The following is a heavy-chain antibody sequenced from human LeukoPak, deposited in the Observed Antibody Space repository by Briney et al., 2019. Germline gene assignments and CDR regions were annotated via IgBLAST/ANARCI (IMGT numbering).Heavy chain of an antibody. V-gene: IGHV5-51*01. CDR2: THLGDSDT. D-gene: IGHD2-2*01. CDR3: ASGGYSSTWYNFDY. CDR1: GYRFTGYW. J-gene: IGHJ4*02. Sequence: GESLKISCEGSGYRFTGYWIGWVRQTPGKGLEWMGITHLGDSDTRYSPSFQGQVTISADKSTSAAYLQWSSLKASDTAMYYCASGGYSSTWYNFDYWGQGTLVTVSS.